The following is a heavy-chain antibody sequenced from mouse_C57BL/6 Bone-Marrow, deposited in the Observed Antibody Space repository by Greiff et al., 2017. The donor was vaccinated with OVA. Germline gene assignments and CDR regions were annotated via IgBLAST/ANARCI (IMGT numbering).Heavy chain of an antibody. J-gene: IGHJ1*03. Sequence: VQLQQSGAELVRPGTSVKMSCKASGYTFTNYWIGWAKQRPGHGLEWIGDLYPGGGYTNYNEKFKGKATLTADKSSSTAYNQFSSLTSEDSAIEYVARGRTNWAHWYFDVWGTGTTVTVSS. CDR2: LYPGGGYT. CDR1: GYTFTNYW. D-gene: IGHD4-1*01. CDR3: ARGRTNWAHWYFDV. V-gene: IGHV1-63*01.